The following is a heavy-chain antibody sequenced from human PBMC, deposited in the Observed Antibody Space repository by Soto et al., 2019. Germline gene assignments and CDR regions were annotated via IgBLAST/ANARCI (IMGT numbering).Heavy chain of an antibody. J-gene: IGHJ4*02. CDR3: TKVSYPYSSWSETLFDY. V-gene: IGHV3-43*01. Sequence: EVQLVESGGVVVQPGGSLRLSCAASGFTFDAYTMHWVRQAPGKGLEWVSLISWGSPYTYYADSVKGRFTISRDNGQNSLYLQMNRLRTEDTALYYCTKVSYPYSSWSETLFDYWGQGTLVTVSS. CDR2: ISWGSPYT. CDR1: GFTFDAYT. D-gene: IGHD6-6*01.